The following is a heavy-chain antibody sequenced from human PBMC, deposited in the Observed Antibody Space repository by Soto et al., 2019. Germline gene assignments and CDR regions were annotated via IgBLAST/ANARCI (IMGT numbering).Heavy chain of an antibody. CDR1: GGSISSYY. D-gene: IGHD3-10*01. CDR2: IYYSGST. V-gene: IGHV4-59*08. CDR3: ARHRGSGSYYFYYHYGMDV. J-gene: IGHJ6*02. Sequence: SETLSLTCTVSGGSISSYYWSWIRQPPGKGLEWIGYIYYSGSTNYNPSLKSRVTISVDTSKNQFSLKLSSVTAADTAVYYCARHRGSGSYYFYYHYGMDVWGQGTTVTVS.